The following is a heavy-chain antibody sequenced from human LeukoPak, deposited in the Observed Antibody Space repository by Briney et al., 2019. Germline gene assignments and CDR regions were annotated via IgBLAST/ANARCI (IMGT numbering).Heavy chain of an antibody. J-gene: IGHJ4*02. CDR2: TEQDGSEK. Sequence: GGSLRLSCAASGFTFSTYGMHWVRQAPGKGLEWVANTEQDGSEKYYVDSVKGRFTISRDNAKNSVYLQMNSLRAEDTAVYYCARSNSYGFDYWGQGTLVTVSS. CDR1: GFTFSTYG. D-gene: IGHD5-18*01. CDR3: ARSNSYGFDY. V-gene: IGHV3-7*01.